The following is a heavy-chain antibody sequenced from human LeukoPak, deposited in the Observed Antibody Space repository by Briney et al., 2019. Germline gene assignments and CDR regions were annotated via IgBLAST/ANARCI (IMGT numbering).Heavy chain of an antibody. CDR1: GFTFSSYA. CDR2: ISSNGGTT. J-gene: IGHJ4*02. D-gene: IGHD3-22*01. Sequence: GGSLRLSCAASGFTFSSYAMHWVRQAPGQGLEYLSGISSNGGTTYYAYSVKGRFTISRDNSKNTLYLQMGSLRAEDMAVYYCAHDSSGYYSPYFDYWGQGTLVTVSS. V-gene: IGHV3-64*01. CDR3: AHDSSGYYSPYFDY.